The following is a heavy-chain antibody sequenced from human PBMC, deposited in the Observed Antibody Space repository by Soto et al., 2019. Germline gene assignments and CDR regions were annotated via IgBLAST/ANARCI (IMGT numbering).Heavy chain of an antibody. CDR3: TAGGTVITGFDY. D-gene: IGHD3-16*01. V-gene: IGHV3-15*07. CDR1: GFTFSNAW. CDR2: IKSKADGGTT. Sequence: PGGSLRLSCAAPGFTFSNAWMNWVRQAPGKGLEWVGRIKSKADGGTTDHAAPVKGRFIISRDDSRNTLYLQMNSLKTEDTAVYYCTAGGTVITGFDYWGQGTLVTVSS. J-gene: IGHJ4*02.